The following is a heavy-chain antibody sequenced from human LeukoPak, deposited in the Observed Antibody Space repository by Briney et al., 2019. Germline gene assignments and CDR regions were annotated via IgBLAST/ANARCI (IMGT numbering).Heavy chain of an antibody. CDR2: MNPNSGNT. D-gene: IGHD1-26*01. CDR1: GYTFTSYD. Sequence: ASVKVSCKASGYTFTSYDINWVRQATGQGLEWMGWMNPNSGNTGYAQKLQGRVTITRNTSISTAYMELSSLRSEDTAVYYCARARANSDFDYWGQGTLVTVSS. V-gene: IGHV1-8*03. CDR3: ARARANSDFDY. J-gene: IGHJ4*02.